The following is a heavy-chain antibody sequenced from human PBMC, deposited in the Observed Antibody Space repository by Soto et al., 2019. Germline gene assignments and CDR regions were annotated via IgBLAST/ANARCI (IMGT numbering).Heavy chain of an antibody. V-gene: IGHV3-23*01. CDR2: ISGSGGST. Sequence: GGSLRLSCAASGFTFSSYAMSWVRQAPGKGLEWVSAISGSGGSTYYADSVKGRFTISRDNSKNTLYLQMNSLRAEDTAVYYCAKDGEYRSSSEGQGRITWFDPWGQGTLVTVSS. D-gene: IGHD6-6*01. J-gene: IGHJ5*02. CDR1: GFTFSSYA. CDR3: AKDGEYRSSSEGQGRITWFDP.